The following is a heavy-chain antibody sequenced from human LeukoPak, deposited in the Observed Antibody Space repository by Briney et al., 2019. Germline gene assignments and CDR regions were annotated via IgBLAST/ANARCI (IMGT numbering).Heavy chain of an antibody. J-gene: IGHJ6*02. CDR2: INGYNGNT. V-gene: IGHV1-18*01. D-gene: IGHD4-11*01. CDR3: VSDSNPILHGMDV. CDR1: GYTFTGYG. Sequence: GASVKVSCKASGYTFTGYGISWVRQAPGQGLEWMGWINGYNGNTRYARKFQGRVTMTTDTSTSTAYMELKSLRSDDTGLFYCVSDSNPILHGMDVWGQGTTVTVSS.